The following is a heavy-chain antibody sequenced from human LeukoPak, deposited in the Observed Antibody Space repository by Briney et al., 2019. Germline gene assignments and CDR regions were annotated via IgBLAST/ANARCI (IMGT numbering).Heavy chain of an antibody. CDR2: INPSGGST. V-gene: IGHV1-46*01. J-gene: IGHJ1*01. CDR3: ARDQGGAAAAPGYFQH. Sequence: ASVKVSCKASGYTFTSYYMHWVRQAPGQGLEWMGIINPSGGSTSYAQKFQGRVTTTRDTSTSTVYMELSSLRSEDTAVYYCARDQGGAAAAPGYFQHWGQGTLVTVSS. CDR1: GYTFTSYY. D-gene: IGHD6-13*01.